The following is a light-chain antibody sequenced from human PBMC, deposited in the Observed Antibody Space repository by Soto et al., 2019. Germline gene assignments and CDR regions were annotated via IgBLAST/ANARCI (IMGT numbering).Light chain of an antibody. CDR1: SSDVGGYNY. Sequence: QSVLTQPASVSGSPGQSITISCTGTSSDVGGYNYVSWYQQHPGKAPKLMISEINNRPSGVSNRFSGSKSGNTASLNISGLHAPDDPDYHGRSYRTGRPLYGFGTGTKGTVL. J-gene: IGLJ1*01. CDR2: EIN. V-gene: IGLV2-14*01. CDR3: RSYRTGRPLYG.